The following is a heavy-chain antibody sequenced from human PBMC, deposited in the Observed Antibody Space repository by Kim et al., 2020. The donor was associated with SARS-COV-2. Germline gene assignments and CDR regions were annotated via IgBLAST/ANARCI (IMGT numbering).Heavy chain of an antibody. Sequence: RGRFTISRDNAKNSLYLQMNSLRAEDTAIYYCARDTVVIRGTYYYYAMDVWGQGTTVTVSS. D-gene: IGHD3-10*01. V-gene: IGHV3-48*03. J-gene: IGHJ6*02. CDR3: ARDTVVIRGTYYYYAMDV.